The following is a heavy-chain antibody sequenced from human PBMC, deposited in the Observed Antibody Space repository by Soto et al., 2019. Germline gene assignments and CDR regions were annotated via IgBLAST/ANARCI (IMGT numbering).Heavy chain of an antibody. J-gene: IGHJ6*02. D-gene: IGHD2-2*01. CDR3: ARAYCSSTSCYPGGAYYYYYGMDV. Sequence: SETLSLTCTVSGGSISSGGYYWSWIRQHPGKGLEWIGYIYYSGSTYYNPSLKSRVTISVDTSKNQFSLKLSSVTAADTAVYYCARAYCSSTSCYPGGAYYYYYGMDVWGQGTTVTVSS. CDR1: GGSISSGGYY. CDR2: IYYSGST. V-gene: IGHV4-31*03.